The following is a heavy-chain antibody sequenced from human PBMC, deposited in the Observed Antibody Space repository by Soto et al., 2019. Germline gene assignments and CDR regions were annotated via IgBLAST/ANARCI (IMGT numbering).Heavy chain of an antibody. CDR1: GFTFSSYA. CDR2: ISGSGGST. Sequence: PGGSLRLSCAASGFTFSSYAMSWVRQAPGKGLEWVSAISGSGGSTYYADSVKGRFTISRDNSKNTLYLQMNSLRAEDTAVYYCAKGRTYYDFWSDSWCDPWGQGTVGTGSS. J-gene: IGHJ5*02. V-gene: IGHV3-23*01. D-gene: IGHD3-3*01. CDR3: AKGRTYYDFWSDSWCDP.